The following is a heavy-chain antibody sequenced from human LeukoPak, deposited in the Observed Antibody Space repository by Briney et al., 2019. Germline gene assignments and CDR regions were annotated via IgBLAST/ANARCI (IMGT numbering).Heavy chain of an antibody. D-gene: IGHD6-19*01. V-gene: IGHV3-30*18. CDR3: AKDILSSGWYGSNY. Sequence: GGSLRLSCAASGFTFSSYGMHWVRQAPGKGLEWVAVISYDGSNKYYADSVKGRFTIFRDNSKNTLYLQMNSLRAEDTAVYYCAKDILSSGWYGSNYWGQGTLVTVSS. J-gene: IGHJ4*02. CDR2: ISYDGSNK. CDR1: GFTFSSYG.